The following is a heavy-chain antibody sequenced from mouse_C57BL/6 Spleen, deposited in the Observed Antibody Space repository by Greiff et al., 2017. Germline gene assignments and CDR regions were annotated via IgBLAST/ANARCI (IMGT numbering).Heavy chain of an antibody. CDR2: IRSKSNNYAT. V-gene: IGHV10-1*01. CDR3: VRQTGTWGAMDY. CDR1: GFSFNTYA. J-gene: IGHJ4*01. Sequence: EVMLVESGGGLVQPKGSLKLSCAASGFSFNTYAMNWVRQAPGKGLEWVARIRSKSNNYATYSADSVKDRFTISRDDSESMLYLQMNNLKTEDTAMYYCVRQTGTWGAMDYWGQGTSVTVSS. D-gene: IGHD4-1*01.